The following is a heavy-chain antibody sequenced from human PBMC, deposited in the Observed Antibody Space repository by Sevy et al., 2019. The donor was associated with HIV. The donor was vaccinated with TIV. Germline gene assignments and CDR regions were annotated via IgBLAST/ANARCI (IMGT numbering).Heavy chain of an antibody. CDR2: IKGDGSDK. V-gene: IGHV3-7*01. CDR3: AHETFGRFES. CDR1: GFTFSANW. J-gene: IGHJ4*02. D-gene: IGHD3-16*01. Sequence: GGSLRLSCAASGFTFSANWMNWVRQAPGKGLEWVANIKGDGSDKHYGDSVEGRFTISRDNVKNLLYLQMNSLRVEDTAVYYCAHETFGRFESWGQGTLVTVSS.